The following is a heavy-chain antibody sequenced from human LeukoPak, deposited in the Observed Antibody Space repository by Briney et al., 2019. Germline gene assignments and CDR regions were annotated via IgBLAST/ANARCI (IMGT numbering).Heavy chain of an antibody. Sequence: ASVKVSCKASGYTFTGYGISWVRQAPGQGLEWMGWISAYNGNTNYAQKLQGRVTMTTDTSTSTAYMELRSLRSDDTAVYYCARDTVGADRYYYYGMDVWGQGTTVTVSS. V-gene: IGHV1-18*01. CDR1: GYTFTGYG. CDR3: ARDTVGADRYYYYGMDV. D-gene: IGHD1-26*01. CDR2: ISAYNGNT. J-gene: IGHJ6*02.